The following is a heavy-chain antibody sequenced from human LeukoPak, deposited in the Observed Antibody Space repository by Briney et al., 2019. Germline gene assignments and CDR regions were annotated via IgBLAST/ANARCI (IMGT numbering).Heavy chain of an antibody. V-gene: IGHV3-7*02. CDR1: GFTFSTYW. J-gene: IGHJ4*02. D-gene: IGHD6-19*01. CDR3: ASLHVLGSRSGGLNY. Sequence: PGGSLRLSCAASGFTFSTYWMTWVRQPPGQGLEWVANIKHDGSDKYYVDSVKGRFTISRDNAKNSLYLQMNSLRAEDTATYYCASLHVLGSRSGGLNYWGQGTLVTVSS. CDR2: IKHDGSDK.